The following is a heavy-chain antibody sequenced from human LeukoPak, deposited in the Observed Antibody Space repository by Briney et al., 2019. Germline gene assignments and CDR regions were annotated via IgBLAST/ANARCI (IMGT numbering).Heavy chain of an antibody. CDR3: ARAGSQWSGYSCDY. CDR2: INPNSGGT. V-gene: IGHV1-2*02. Sequence: ASVKVSCKASGYTFTSYGISWVRQAPGQGLEWMGWINPNSGGTNYAQKFQGRVTMTRDTSISTAYMELSSLRSEDTAVYYCARAGSQWSGYSCDYWGQGTPVTVSS. CDR1: GYTFTSYG. D-gene: IGHD3-3*01. J-gene: IGHJ4*02.